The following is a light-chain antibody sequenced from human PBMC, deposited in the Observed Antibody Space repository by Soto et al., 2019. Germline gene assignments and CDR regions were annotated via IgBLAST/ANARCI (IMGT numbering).Light chain of an antibody. CDR3: QQLYNYPLT. CDR1: QDISSF. V-gene: IGKV1-9*01. CDR2: AAS. J-gene: IGKJ4*01. Sequence: DIQLTQSPSFLSASVGDIVTVTCRASQDISSFLAWYHQTPGKAPNLLIHAASTLQSGVPSRFSGSGSGTDCTLTISSLQPEDCATYYCQQLYNYPLTFGGGTKVDIK.